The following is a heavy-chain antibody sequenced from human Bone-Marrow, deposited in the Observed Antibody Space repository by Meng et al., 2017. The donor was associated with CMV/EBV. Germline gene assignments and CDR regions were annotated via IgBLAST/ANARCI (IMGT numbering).Heavy chain of an antibody. Sequence: SETLSLTCAVYGGSFSGYYWSWIRQPPGKGLEWIGEINHSGSTNYNPSLKSRVTISVDTSKNQFSLKLSSVTAADTAVYYCARGRLYYWGQGTLVTVSS. J-gene: IGHJ4*02. CDR2: INHSGST. D-gene: IGHD2/OR15-2a*01. CDR1: GGSFSGYY. CDR3: ARGRLYY. V-gene: IGHV4-34*01.